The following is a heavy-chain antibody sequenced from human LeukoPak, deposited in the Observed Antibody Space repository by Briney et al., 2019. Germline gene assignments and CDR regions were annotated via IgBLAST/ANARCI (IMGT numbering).Heavy chain of an antibody. V-gene: IGHV3-49*04. CDR1: GFTFSSYA. Sequence: GGSLRLSCAASGFTFSSYAMSWVRQAPGKGLEWVGVIRNKAYGGTTEYAASVKGRFTITRDDSKSIAYLQMNSLKTEDTAVYYCVRDRNSQQVIRGAGYWGQGTLVTVSS. J-gene: IGHJ4*02. D-gene: IGHD3-16*02. CDR3: VRDRNSQQVIRGAGY. CDR2: IRNKAYGGTT.